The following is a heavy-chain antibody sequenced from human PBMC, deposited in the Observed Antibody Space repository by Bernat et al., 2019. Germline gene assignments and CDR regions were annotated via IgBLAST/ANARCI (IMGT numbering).Heavy chain of an antibody. D-gene: IGHD5-12*01. V-gene: IGHV3-30-3*01. CDR1: GFTFSSYA. Sequence: QVQLVESGGGVVQPGRSLRLSCAASGFTFSSYAMHWVRQAPGKGLEWVAVISYDGSNKYYADSVKGRFTISRDNSKNTLYLQMNSLRAEDTAVYYCARVSMDIVATIGWNYYYYMDVWGKGTTVTVSS. J-gene: IGHJ6*03. CDR3: ARVSMDIVATIGWNYYYYMDV. CDR2: ISYDGSNK.